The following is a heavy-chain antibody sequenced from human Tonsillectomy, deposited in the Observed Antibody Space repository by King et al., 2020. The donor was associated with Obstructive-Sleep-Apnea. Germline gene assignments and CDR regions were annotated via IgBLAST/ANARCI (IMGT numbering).Heavy chain of an antibody. J-gene: IGHJ6*02. CDR1: GGSISSYY. Sequence: QLQESGPGLVKPSETLSLTCTVSGGSISSYYWSWIRQPAGKGLEWIGRIYTSGSTDYNPSLKSRVTMSVDTSKNQFSLKLSSVIAADTAVYYCARVGETTYYYYGLDVWGQGTTVTVSS. CDR3: ARVGETTYYYYGLDV. CDR2: IYTSGST. D-gene: IGHD1-26*01. V-gene: IGHV4-4*07.